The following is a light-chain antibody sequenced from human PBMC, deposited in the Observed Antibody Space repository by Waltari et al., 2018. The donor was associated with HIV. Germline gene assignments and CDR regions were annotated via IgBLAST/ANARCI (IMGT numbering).Light chain of an antibody. CDR2: ENN. CDR3: GAWDSSLTVGM. CDR1: SSNIGNNF. V-gene: IGLV1-51*02. Sequence: QSVLTQPPSVSAAPGQKVTISCSGSSSNIGNNFVSWYQQLPGTAPKLLIYENNNRPPGIPDRFSGSKSATSATLDITGLQTGDEADYHCGAWDSSLTVGMFGGGTKLTVL. J-gene: IGLJ3*02.